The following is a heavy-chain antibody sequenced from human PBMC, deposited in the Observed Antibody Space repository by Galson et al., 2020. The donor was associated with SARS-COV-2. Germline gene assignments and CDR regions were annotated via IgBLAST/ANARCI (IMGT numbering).Heavy chain of an antibody. CDR3: ARDSPQFSLDY. Sequence: SLRLSCAASGFTFSSYAMHWVRQAPGKGLEWVAVISYDGSNKYYADSVKGRFTISRDNSKNTLYLQMNSLRAEDTAVYYCARDSPQFSLDYWGQGTLVTVSS. V-gene: IGHV3-30*04. J-gene: IGHJ4*02. CDR2: ISYDGSNK. CDR1: GFTFSSYA.